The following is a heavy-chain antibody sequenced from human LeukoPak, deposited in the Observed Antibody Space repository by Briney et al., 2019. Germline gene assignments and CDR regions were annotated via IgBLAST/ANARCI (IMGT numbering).Heavy chain of an antibody. CDR1: GFTFDDYA. D-gene: IGHD4-17*01. Sequence: PGGSLRLSCAASGFTFDDYAMHWVRQAPGKGLEWVSGISWNSGSIGYADSVKGRFTISRDNAKNSLYLQMNSLRAEDTAVYYCAREMATVTFWGQGTLVTVSS. CDR2: ISWNSGSI. J-gene: IGHJ4*02. V-gene: IGHV3-9*01. CDR3: AREMATVTF.